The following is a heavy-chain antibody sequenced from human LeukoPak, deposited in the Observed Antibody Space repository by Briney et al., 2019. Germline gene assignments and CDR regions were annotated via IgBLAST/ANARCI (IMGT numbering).Heavy chain of an antibody. CDR2: ISDNGGST. Sequence: GGSLRLSCAASGFTFTNHAMQWVRQAPGKGLEYVSAISDNGGSTYYANSVKGRFTISRDNSKNTVYLQMGSLRPEDMAVYYCARAGVVRYVAWLINYYMDVWGKGTTVTVSS. J-gene: IGHJ6*03. V-gene: IGHV3-64*01. D-gene: IGHD3-9*01. CDR3: ARAGVVRYVAWLINYYMDV. CDR1: GFTFTNHA.